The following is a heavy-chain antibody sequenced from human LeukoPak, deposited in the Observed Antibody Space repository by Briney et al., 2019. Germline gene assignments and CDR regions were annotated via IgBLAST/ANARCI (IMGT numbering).Heavy chain of an antibody. Sequence: SETLSLTCTVSGGSISSSSYYWGWIRQPPGKGLEWIGEINHSGSTNYNPSLKSRVTISVDTSKNQFSLKLSSVTAADTAVYYCARRGYSGYHSGEWSQGTLVTVSS. V-gene: IGHV4-39*07. J-gene: IGHJ4*02. CDR2: INHSGST. CDR3: ARRGYSGYHSGE. D-gene: IGHD5-12*01. CDR1: GGSISSSSYY.